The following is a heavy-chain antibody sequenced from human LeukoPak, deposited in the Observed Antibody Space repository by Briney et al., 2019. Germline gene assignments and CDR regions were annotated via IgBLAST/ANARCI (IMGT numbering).Heavy chain of an antibody. CDR1: GDSVLSGGHY. CDR3: ARGDTAGDWFDP. D-gene: IGHD5-18*01. CDR2: VHNMGGT. J-gene: IGHJ5*02. V-gene: IGHV4-31*03. Sequence: PSQTLSLTCTVSGDSVLSGGHYWSWVRQHPGKGLQWIGCVHNMGGTYSNPSLKSRVTISVDTSNNQFSLKLSSVTAADTAVYYCARGDTAGDWFDPWGQGTLVTVSS.